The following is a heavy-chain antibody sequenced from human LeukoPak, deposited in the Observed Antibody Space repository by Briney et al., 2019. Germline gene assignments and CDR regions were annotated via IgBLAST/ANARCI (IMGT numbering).Heavy chain of an antibody. CDR2: INPNSGGT. V-gene: IGHV1-2*04. CDR1: GYTFTGYY. CDR3: ARLYCSSTSCPLDY. D-gene: IGHD2-2*01. J-gene: IGHJ4*02. Sequence: ASVKVSCKASGYTFTGYYMHWVRQAPGQGLEWMGWINPNSGGTNYAQKFQGWVTMTRDTSISTAYMELSRLRPDDTAVYYCARLYCSSTSCPLDYWGQGTLVTVSS.